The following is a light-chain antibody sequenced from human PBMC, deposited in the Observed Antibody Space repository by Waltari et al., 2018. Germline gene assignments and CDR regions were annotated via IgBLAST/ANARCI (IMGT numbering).Light chain of an antibody. CDR3: LLSYSGARV. Sequence: QAVVTQEPSLTVSPGGTVTLTCGSSTGAVTTIHYPYWFQQKPGQAPRSLIYHTSNKHSWTPSRFSGSLLGGKAALTLSGAQPEDEAEYYCLLSYSGARVFGGGTKLTVL. CDR1: TGAVTTIHY. J-gene: IGLJ2*01. CDR2: HTS. V-gene: IGLV7-46*01.